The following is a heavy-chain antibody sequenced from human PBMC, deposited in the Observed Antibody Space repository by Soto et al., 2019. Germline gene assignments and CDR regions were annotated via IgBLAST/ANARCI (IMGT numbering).Heavy chain of an antibody. V-gene: IGHV3-23*01. Sequence: GGSLRLSCAASGFTFSSYAMSWVRQAPGKGLEWVSGISAGGGNTYCADSVKGRFTISIDSSKNTLYLQMNSRRAEDTAVYSCAKQAGYNSDPFDYWGQGTMVTVSS. CDR1: GFTFSSYA. J-gene: IGHJ4*02. CDR3: AKQAGYNSDPFDY. CDR2: ISAGGGNT. D-gene: IGHD6-19*01.